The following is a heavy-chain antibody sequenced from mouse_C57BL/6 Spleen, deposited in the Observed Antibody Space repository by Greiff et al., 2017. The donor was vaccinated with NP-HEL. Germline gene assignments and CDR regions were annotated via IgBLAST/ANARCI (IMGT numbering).Heavy chain of an antibody. Sequence: EVMLVESGGGLVQPGGSLKLSCAASGFTFSDYYMYWVRQTPEKRLEWVAYISNGGGSTYYPDTVKGRFTISRDNAKNTLYLQMSRLKSEDTAMYYCARRRYGSSLDAMDYWGQGTSVTVSS. CDR1: GFTFSDYY. CDR3: ARRRYGSSLDAMDY. V-gene: IGHV5-12*01. J-gene: IGHJ4*01. D-gene: IGHD1-1*01. CDR2: ISNGGGST.